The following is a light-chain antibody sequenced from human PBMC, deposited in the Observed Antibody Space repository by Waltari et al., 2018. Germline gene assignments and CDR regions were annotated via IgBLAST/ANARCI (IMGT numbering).Light chain of an antibody. CDR2: VAS. Sequence: EIVMTQSPDTLSVAPGERVTLSCRASQSVPTNLAWYQQKPGQPPRLLIYVASTRATGVPARFSGSGSGTEFTLTISSLEPEDFAVYFCQQRSDWPRTFGQGTRVEIK. J-gene: IGKJ1*01. CDR3: QQRSDWPRT. V-gene: IGKV3-15*01. CDR1: QSVPTN.